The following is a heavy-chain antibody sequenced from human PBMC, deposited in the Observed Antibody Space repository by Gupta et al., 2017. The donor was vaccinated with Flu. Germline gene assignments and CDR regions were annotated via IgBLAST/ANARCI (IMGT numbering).Heavy chain of an antibody. V-gene: IGHV4-61*02. CDR3: ARGWRAYGSSDYFDY. CDR1: GSSISRGTYF. Sequence: QVQLQESGPGLVKPSQTLSLTCTVSGSSISRGTYFWTWIRQPAGEGLEWIGRIYNSGDTDYNPSLKSRVTISVDTSKNQFSLNLSSVTAADTAVYYCARGWRAYGSSDYFDYWGQGTLVTVSS. J-gene: IGHJ4*02. D-gene: IGHD6-6*01. CDR2: IYNSGDT.